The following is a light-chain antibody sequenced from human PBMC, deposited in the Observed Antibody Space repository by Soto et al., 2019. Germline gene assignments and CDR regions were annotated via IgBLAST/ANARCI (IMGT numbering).Light chain of an antibody. CDR1: QGVSRK. CDR2: GES. J-gene: IGKJ4*01. V-gene: IGKV3-15*01. Sequence: MTQSPSSLSAFVGDRVTFSCRASQGVSRKLAWYQHKPGQAPSILISGESTGATGIPARFSGSGSGTELNLTISRLQSEDCAIYYCQQYHTWPITCGGGTKVDIK. CDR3: QQYHTWPIT.